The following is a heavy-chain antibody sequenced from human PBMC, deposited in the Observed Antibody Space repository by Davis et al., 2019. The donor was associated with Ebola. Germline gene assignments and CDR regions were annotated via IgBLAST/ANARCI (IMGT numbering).Heavy chain of an antibody. J-gene: IGHJ6*02. CDR1: GFTFSSYS. CDR2: ISGSGGST. CDR3: AKEGLITMIYGMDV. V-gene: IGHV3-23*01. D-gene: IGHD3-22*01. Sequence: GESLKISCAASGFTFSSYSMNWVRQAPGKGLEWVSAISGSGGSTYYADSVKGRFTISRDNSKKTLYLQMNSLRAEDTAVYYCAKEGLITMIYGMDVWGQGTTVTVSS.